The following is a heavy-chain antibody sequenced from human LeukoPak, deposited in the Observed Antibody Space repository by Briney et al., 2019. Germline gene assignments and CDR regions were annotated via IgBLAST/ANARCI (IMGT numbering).Heavy chain of an antibody. D-gene: IGHD7-27*01. CDR2: ITSYNDNT. CDR1: GYTFTDYG. Sequence: ASVKVSCKASGYTFTDYGISWVRQAPGQGLEWMGWITSYNDNTIYAQNFQGRVTMTTDTWTTTAYMELRSLRSDDTAVYYCAKDGGPDVLTNWDYYGMDVWGTGTTVIVSS. J-gene: IGHJ6*04. V-gene: IGHV1-18*04. CDR3: AKDGGPDVLTNWDYYGMDV.